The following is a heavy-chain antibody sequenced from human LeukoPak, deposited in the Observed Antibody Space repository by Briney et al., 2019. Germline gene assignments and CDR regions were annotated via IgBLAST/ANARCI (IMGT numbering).Heavy chain of an antibody. Sequence: PSQTLSLTCTVSGGSISSGGYYWSWIRQHPGKGLEWIGHIYYRGSTYYNPSLRSRVTMSVDTSKNQFSLKLSSVTAADTAVYYCARSDSSGYYYLDYWGQGTLVTVSS. CDR1: GGSISSGGYY. CDR3: ARSDSSGYYYLDY. J-gene: IGHJ4*02. V-gene: IGHV4-31*03. CDR2: IYYRGST. D-gene: IGHD3-22*01.